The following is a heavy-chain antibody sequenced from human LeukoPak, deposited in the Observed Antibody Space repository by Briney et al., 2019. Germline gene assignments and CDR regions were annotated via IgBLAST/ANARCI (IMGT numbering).Heavy chain of an antibody. CDR2: ISYDGSNK. V-gene: IGHV3-30*18. CDR3: AKVIPAMVTSYYYGMDA. CDR1: GFTFSSYG. J-gene: IGHJ6*04. Sequence: GRSLGLSCAASGFTFSSYGMHWVRQAPGKGLEWVAVISYDGSNKYYADSVKGRFTISRDNSKNTLYLQMNSLRAEDTAVYYCAKVIPAMVTSYYYGMDAWGKGTTVTVSS. D-gene: IGHD5-18*01.